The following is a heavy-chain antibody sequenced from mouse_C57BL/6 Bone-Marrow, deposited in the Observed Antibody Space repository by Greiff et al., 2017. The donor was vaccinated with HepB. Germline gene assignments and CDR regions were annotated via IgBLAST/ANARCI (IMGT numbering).Heavy chain of an antibody. D-gene: IGHD2-3*01. CDR1: GFNIKDYY. J-gene: IGHJ3*01. CDR3: TPTWLLVQSWFAY. V-gene: IGHV14-1*01. Sequence: EVKLMESGAELVRPGASVKLSCTASGFNIKDYYMHWVKQRPEQGLEWIGRIDPEDGDTEYAPKFQGKATMTADTSSNTAYLQLSSLTSEDTAVYYCTPTWLLVQSWFAYWGQGTLVTVSA. CDR2: IDPEDGDT.